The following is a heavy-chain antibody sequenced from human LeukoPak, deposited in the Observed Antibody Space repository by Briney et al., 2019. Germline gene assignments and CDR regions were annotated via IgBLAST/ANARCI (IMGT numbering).Heavy chain of an antibody. CDR3: ARADTAMFSMSNFDY. D-gene: IGHD5-18*01. Sequence: PGGSLRLSCAASGFTFSSYGMHWVRQAPGKGLEWVAVISYDGSNKYYADSVKGRFTISRDNSKNTLYLQMNSLRAEDTAVYYCARADTAMFSMSNFDYWGQGTLVTVPS. V-gene: IGHV3-30*03. CDR1: GFTFSSYG. J-gene: IGHJ4*02. CDR2: ISYDGSNK.